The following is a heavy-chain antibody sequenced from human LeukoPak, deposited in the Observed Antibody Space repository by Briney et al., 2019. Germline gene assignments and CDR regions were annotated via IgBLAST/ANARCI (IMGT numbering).Heavy chain of an antibody. Sequence: PSETLSLTCTVSGGSVSGGSYYWNCIRQPPGKGLEWIGYIYYSGSTNYNPSLKSRVTISVDTSKNQCSLKLSSVTAADTAVYYCASENDAFDIWGQGTMVTVSS. CDR1: GGSVSGGSYY. J-gene: IGHJ3*02. CDR3: ASENDAFDI. CDR2: IYYSGST. V-gene: IGHV4-61*01.